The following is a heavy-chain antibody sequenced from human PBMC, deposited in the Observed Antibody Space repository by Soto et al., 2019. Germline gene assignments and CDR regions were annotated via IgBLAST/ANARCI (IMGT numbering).Heavy chain of an antibody. J-gene: IGHJ6*02. CDR3: AAGGEVSYYYYYGMDV. V-gene: IGHV1-69*05. CDR2: IIPIFGTA. Sequence: GASVKVSCKASRVAFSKFIVTWVRQAPGLGLEWVGGIIPIFGTANYAQKFQERVTITRDMSTSTAYMELSSLRSEDTAVYYCAAGGEVSYYYYYGMDVWGQGTTVTVSS. D-gene: IGHD1-20*01. CDR1: RVAFSKFI.